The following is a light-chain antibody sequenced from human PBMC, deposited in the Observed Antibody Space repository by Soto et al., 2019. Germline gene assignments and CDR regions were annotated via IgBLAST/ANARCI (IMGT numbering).Light chain of an antibody. Sequence: DVQMTQSPSSLSAFVGDRVTITCRASQGIAPYLAWFQQKPGKVPKLLIYATSTLQSGVPSRFSGSGSGTDFTLTISSLQPEDVATYYCQKYNSAPLTVGGWTKVEIK. CDR1: QGIAPY. V-gene: IGKV1-27*01. CDR3: QKYNSAPLT. CDR2: ATS. J-gene: IGKJ4*02.